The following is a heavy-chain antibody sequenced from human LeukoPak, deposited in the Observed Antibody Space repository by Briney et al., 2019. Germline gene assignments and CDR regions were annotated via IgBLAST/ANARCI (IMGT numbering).Heavy chain of an antibody. CDR1: GGTFSSYD. D-gene: IGHD3/OR15-3a*01. Sequence: ASVKVSCKASGGTFSSYDISWVRQAPGQGLEWMGGIIPIFGTANYAQKFQGRVTITADESTSTAYMELSSLRSEDTAVYYCARETDWLLDPLRHNYFDYWGQGTLVTVSS. V-gene: IGHV1-69*13. J-gene: IGHJ4*02. CDR3: ARETDWLLDPLRHNYFDY. CDR2: IIPIFGTA.